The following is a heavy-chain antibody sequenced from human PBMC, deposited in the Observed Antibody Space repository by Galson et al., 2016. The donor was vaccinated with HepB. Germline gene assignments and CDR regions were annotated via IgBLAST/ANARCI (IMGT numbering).Heavy chain of an antibody. D-gene: IGHD3-16*01. CDR3: VRDRTVWGSFVVDAFGM. CDR2: ISSTRSTI. V-gene: IGHV3-48*02. J-gene: IGHJ3*02. Sequence: SLRLSCAASGFTFDIYSMNWVRQAPGKGLEWLSYISSTRSTIFFADSVKGRFTISRDNAKNSLYLQLHRLRDDDTAVYYCVRDRTVWGSFVVDAFGMWGQGTMVTVSS. CDR1: GFTFDIYS.